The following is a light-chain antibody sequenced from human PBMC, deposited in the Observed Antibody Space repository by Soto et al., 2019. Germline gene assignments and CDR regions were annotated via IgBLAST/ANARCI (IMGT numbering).Light chain of an antibody. V-gene: IGKV1-39*01. J-gene: IGKJ4*01. CDR3: QQSYSLPLT. CDR2: AAS. Sequence: DIQMTQSPSSLSASFGDRITIACRTSQSISTYLNWYQQKPGEAPELLIYAASTLRSGVPLRFSGSGSATSFSLTISSLQPEDFATYYCQQSYSLPLTLGGGTKVDIK. CDR1: QSISTY.